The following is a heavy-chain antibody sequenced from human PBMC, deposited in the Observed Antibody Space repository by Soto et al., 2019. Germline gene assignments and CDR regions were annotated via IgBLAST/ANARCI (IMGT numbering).Heavy chain of an antibody. CDR1: GYSFTSHW. Sequence: GESLKISCKGSGYSFTSHWIGWVRQMPGKGLEWMGIIYPGDSDTRYSPSFQGQVTISADKSINTAYLQWSSLKASDTAIYYCARHSPESDCYDVCGQGTMVTVSS. CDR2: IYPGDSDT. D-gene: IGHD2-15*01. CDR3: ARHSPESDCYDV. J-gene: IGHJ3*01. V-gene: IGHV5-51*01.